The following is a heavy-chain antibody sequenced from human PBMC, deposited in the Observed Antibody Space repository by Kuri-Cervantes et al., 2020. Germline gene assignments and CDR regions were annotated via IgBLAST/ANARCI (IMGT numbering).Heavy chain of an antibody. J-gene: IGHJ4*02. CDR3: ARPLNRNGGSLNY. Sequence: GGSLRLSCAASGFTFSSYAMHWVRQAPGKGLEWVAVISYDGSNKYYADSVKGRFTISRDNAQNSLHLQMDSLRDEDTAVYHCARPLNRNGGSLNYWGQGTLVTVSS. V-gene: IGHV3-30-3*01. D-gene: IGHD1-26*01. CDR1: GFTFSSYA. CDR2: ISYDGSNK.